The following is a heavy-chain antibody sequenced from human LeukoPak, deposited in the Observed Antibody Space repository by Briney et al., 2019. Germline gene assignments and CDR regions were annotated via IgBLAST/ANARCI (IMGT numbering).Heavy chain of an antibody. CDR1: GFTFSSYA. D-gene: IGHD6-6*01. CDR3: ARVEYSSSYYFDY. V-gene: IGHV3-30*04. CDR2: ISYDGSNK. J-gene: IGHJ4*02. Sequence: PGGSLRLSCAASGFTFSSYAMHWVRQAPGKGLGWVAVISYDGSNKYYADSVKGRFTISRDNSKNTLYLQMNSLRAEDTAVYYCARVEYSSSYYFDYWGQGTLVTVSS.